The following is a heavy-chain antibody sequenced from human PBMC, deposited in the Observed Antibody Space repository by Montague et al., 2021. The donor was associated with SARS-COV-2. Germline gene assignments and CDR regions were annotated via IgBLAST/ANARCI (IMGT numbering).Heavy chain of an antibody. D-gene: IGHD3-16*02. CDR1: GDSINSSIHI. J-gene: IGHJ5*02. Sequence: SETLSLTCAVSGDSINSSIHIWAWMRQRPGKGWEWIISVCYPGSSYYSPSFKIRFKVAIATSKSQFLLRVNSVTATDTATYDCARHRDYYWGSYRPFDPWGQGTLVIVSS. CDR3: ARHRDYYWGSYRPFDP. V-gene: IGHV4-39*01. CDR2: VCYPGSS.